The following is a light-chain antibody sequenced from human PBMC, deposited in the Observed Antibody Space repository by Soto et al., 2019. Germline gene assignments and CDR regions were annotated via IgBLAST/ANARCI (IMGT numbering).Light chain of an antibody. Sequence: IGMTKSTDSLAVSLGERATINCKSSRSVLYSSDNKNSLAWYQQKPGQPPKLLIYWASTRESGVPGRFSGSGSGTEFTLTINSLQSEDFAVYFCQQYDNLPLTFGPGTKVDIK. V-gene: IGKV4-1*01. J-gene: IGKJ3*01. CDR2: WAS. CDR3: QQYDNLPLT. CDR1: RSVLYSSDNKNS.